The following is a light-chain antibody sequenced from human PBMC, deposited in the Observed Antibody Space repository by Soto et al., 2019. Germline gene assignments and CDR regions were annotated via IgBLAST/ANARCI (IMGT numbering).Light chain of an antibody. CDR2: GAS. V-gene: IGKV3-20*01. CDR3: QHYGTSLWT. J-gene: IGKJ1*01. CDR1: QSVSSSF. Sequence: EIMLTQSPGTLSLSPGERATLSCRASQSVSSSFLAWYQQKPGQAPRLLIYGASIRATGIPDRYSGSGFGTDFTLTISRLEPEDFAMYLCQHYGTSLWTSGHGTKVEIK.